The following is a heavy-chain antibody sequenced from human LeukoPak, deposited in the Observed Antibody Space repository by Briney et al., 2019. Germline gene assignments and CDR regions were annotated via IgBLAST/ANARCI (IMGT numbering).Heavy chain of an antibody. D-gene: IGHD3-3*01. V-gene: IGHV3-23*01. CDR2: ISGSGGST. CDR1: GFTFSSYA. CDR3: AKQVLRFLEWPLDY. Sequence: QSGGSLRLSCAASGFTFSSYAMSWVRQAPGKGLEWVSAISGSGGSTYYADSVKGRFTISRDNSKNTLYLQMNSLRAEDTAVYYCAKQVLRFLEWPLDYWGQGTLVTVSS. J-gene: IGHJ4*02.